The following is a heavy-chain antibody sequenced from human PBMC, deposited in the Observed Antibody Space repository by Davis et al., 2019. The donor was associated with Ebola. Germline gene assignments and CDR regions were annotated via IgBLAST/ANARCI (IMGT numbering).Heavy chain of an antibody. CDR1: GFTFSSYA. D-gene: IGHD6-6*01. Sequence: GESLKISCAASGFTFSSYAMHWVRQAPGKGLEWVAVISYDGSNKYYADSVKGRFTISRDNSKNTLYLQMNSLRAEDTAVYYCASPDPYSSSQPHYYYGMDVWGQGTTVTVSS. V-gene: IGHV3-30-3*01. J-gene: IGHJ6*02. CDR3: ASPDPYSSSQPHYYYGMDV. CDR2: ISYDGSNK.